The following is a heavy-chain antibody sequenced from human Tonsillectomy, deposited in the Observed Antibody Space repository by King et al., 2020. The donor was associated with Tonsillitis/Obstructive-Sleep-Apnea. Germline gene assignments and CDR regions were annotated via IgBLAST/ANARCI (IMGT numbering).Heavy chain of an antibody. CDR2: ISYDGSNK. CDR1: GFTFSSHA. CDR3: ARVLEGGYAFDY. V-gene: IGHV3-30*01. Sequence: VQLVESGGGVVQPGRSLRLSCAASGFTFSSHAMHWVRQAPGKGLEWVAVISYDGSNKYYADSVKGRFTISRDNSKNTLYLQMNSLRAEDTAVYYCARVLEGGYAFDYWGQGTLVTVSS. J-gene: IGHJ4*02. D-gene: IGHD5-12*01.